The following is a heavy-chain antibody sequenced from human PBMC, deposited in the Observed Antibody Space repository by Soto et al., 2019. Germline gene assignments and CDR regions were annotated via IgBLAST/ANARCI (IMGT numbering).Heavy chain of an antibody. V-gene: IGHV3-23*01. D-gene: IGHD7-27*01. J-gene: IGHJ4*02. CDR1: GFTFSNYS. CDR2: ISAGGATT. Sequence: EVPLLESGGGLVQPGGSLRLSCAASGFTFSNYSMSWVRQAPGMGLEWVSAISAGGATTYYADSVKGRFTMSRDNSKNTLYLQMNSLRAEDTAVYYCARRGDQYYFDYWGQGTLVTVSS. CDR3: ARRGDQYYFDY.